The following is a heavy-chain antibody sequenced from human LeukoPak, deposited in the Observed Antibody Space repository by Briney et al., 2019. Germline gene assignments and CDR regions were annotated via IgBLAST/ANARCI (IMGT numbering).Heavy chain of an antibody. CDR1: GFPFSNYA. J-gene: IGHJ4*02. Sequence: PGGSLRLSCAVSGFPFSNYAMSWVRQAPGKGLEWVSSITVRGASTYYADSVKGWFTISRDNSKNTLNLQMNSLRAEDTAVYFCAKAVGNSPYYFDFWGQGTQVTVSS. CDR2: ITVRGAST. V-gene: IGHV3-23*01. CDR3: AKAVGNSPYYFDF.